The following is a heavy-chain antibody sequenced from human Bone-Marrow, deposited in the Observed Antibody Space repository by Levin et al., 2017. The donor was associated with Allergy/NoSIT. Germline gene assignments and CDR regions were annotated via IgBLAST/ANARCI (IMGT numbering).Heavy chain of an antibody. CDR1: GFIFSNYW. CDR3: AAVSGSGWFSSDD. CDR2: INDRGNEK. Sequence: GGSLRLSCVASGFIFSNYWMSWVRQAPGKGLEWVANINDRGNEKHYMDSVEGRFTVSRDNANNSLYLQMNSLRVEDTAVYYCAAVSGSGWFSSDDWGQGTLVTVSS. V-gene: IGHV3-7*01. D-gene: IGHD6-19*01. J-gene: IGHJ4*02.